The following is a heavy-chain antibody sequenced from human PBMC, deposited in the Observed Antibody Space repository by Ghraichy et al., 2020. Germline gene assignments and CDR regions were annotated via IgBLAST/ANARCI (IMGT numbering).Heavy chain of an antibody. D-gene: IGHD2-15*01. V-gene: IGHV4-34*01. Sequence: SETLSLTCAVYGGSFSGYYWSWIRQPPGKGLEWIGEINHSGSTNYNPSLKSRVTISVDTSKNQFSLKLSSVTAADTAVYYCARGGRYCSGGSCYRYWGQGTLVTVSS. J-gene: IGHJ4*02. CDR1: GGSFSGYY. CDR2: INHSGST. CDR3: ARGGRYCSGGSCYRY.